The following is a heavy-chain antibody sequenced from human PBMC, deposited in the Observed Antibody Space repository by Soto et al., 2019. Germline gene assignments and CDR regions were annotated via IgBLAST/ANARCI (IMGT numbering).Heavy chain of an antibody. CDR3: ARIPHSTTSYYGYPSGMDV. Sequence: PGESLKISCKGSGYSFPSDWIGWVRQMPGKGLEWMGSIYPADSDTRYSPSFQGQVTISADKSIRTAYLEWSSLKASDSGVYYCARIPHSTTSYYGYPSGMDVWGQGTTVTVSS. CDR2: IYPADSDT. V-gene: IGHV5-51*01. D-gene: IGHD2-2*01. J-gene: IGHJ6*02. CDR1: GYSFPSDW.